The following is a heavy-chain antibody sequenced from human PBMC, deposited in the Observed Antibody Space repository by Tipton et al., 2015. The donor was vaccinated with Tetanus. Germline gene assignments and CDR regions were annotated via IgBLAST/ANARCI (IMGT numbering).Heavy chain of an antibody. D-gene: IGHD3-22*01. CDR2: IDPNSGGT. J-gene: IGHJ6*02. CDR3: ARDRGDYIYYGMDV. Sequence: QVQLVQSGAEVKKPGASVKVSCKASGYTFTGYYIYWVRQAPGQGLEWMGWIDPNSGGTVYAQKFQGRVTMTRHTSISTAYMGLRSLRSDDTAVYYCARDRGDYIYYGMDVWGPGTTVTVS. CDR1: GYTFTGYY. V-gene: IGHV1-2*02.